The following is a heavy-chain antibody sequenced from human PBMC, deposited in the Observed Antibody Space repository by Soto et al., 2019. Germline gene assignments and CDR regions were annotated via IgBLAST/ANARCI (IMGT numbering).Heavy chain of an antibody. Sequence: SLRLSCVASGLTFGSRAMSWVRQAPGEGLQWVSTITDTGGDAKYADSVRGRFVISRDNSKKTLYLQMTSLTAEDSAMYFCARGSTDSYPGSRIFDFWGRGTLVTVSS. CDR1: GLTFGSRA. CDR2: ITDTGGDA. J-gene: IGHJ4*02. D-gene: IGHD3-10*01. V-gene: IGHV3-23*01. CDR3: ARGSTDSYPGSRIFDF.